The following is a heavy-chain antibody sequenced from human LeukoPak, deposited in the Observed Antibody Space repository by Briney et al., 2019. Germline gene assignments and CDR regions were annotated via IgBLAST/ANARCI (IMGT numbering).Heavy chain of an antibody. Sequence: GGSLRLSCTASGFTFSSYWMHWVRQAPGKGLVWVSRITGDGSSTSLADSVKGRFTISRDNAKNTLYLQMNSLRAEDTAVYYCARGTSITMIDWGQGTLVTVSS. J-gene: IGHJ4*02. CDR3: ARGTSITMID. V-gene: IGHV3-74*01. CDR1: GFTFSSYW. D-gene: IGHD3-22*01. CDR2: ITGDGSST.